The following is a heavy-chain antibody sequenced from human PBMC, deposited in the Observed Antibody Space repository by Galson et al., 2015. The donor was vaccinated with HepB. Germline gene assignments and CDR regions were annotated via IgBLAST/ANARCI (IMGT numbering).Heavy chain of an antibody. CDR3: ARSGSFHNPGYY. CDR2: IYSGEST. Sequence: TLSLTCTVSGGSISSNGYYWAWIRQPPGKGLEWIGTIYSGESTYYSPSLKSRVTISIDTSKNQFSLKLTSVTAADTAVYYCARSGSFHNPGYYWGQGTLVTVSS. V-gene: IGHV4-39*01. CDR1: GGSISSNGYY. J-gene: IGHJ4*02. D-gene: IGHD1-26*01.